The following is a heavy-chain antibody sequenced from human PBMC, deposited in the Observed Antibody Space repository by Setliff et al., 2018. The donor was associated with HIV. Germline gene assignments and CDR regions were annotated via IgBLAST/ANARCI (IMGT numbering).Heavy chain of an antibody. J-gene: IGHJ4*01. Sequence: NPSETLSLTCTVSNVSFNSYYWSWIRHPAGRALEWIGRIYSSGSTNYNPSLKSRVKMSLDTSKKQFSLRLSSVTAADTAVYYCARGTSGGHSSGYYYFDYWGHGTLVTVSS. D-gene: IGHD3-22*01. V-gene: IGHV4-4*07. CDR1: NVSFNSYY. CDR3: ARGTSGGHSSGYYYFDY. CDR2: IYSSGST.